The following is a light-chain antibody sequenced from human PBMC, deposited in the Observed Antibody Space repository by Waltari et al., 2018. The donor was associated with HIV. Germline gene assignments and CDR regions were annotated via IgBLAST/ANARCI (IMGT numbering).Light chain of an antibody. Sequence: QSVLRQPPSASETAGQRVTISCSGSRSNIGSNNVNWYQQLPGTAPKLLIYSNNRRPSGVPDRFSGSKSGTSASLAISGLQSEDEADYYCSAWDDNVNALFGGGTKLTVL. V-gene: IGLV1-44*01. CDR1: RSNIGSNN. J-gene: IGLJ2*01. CDR2: SNN. CDR3: SAWDDNVNAL.